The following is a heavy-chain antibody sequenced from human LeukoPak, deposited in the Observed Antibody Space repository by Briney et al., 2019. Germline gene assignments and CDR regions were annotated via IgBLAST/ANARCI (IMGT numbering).Heavy chain of an antibody. CDR3: ARVDGSPDY. V-gene: IGHV1-18*01. CDR1: GYTSTSYG. Sequence: GASVKVSCKASGYTSTSYGISWVRQAPGQGLEWMGWISAYNGNTNYAQKLQGRVTMTTDTSTSTVYMELSSLRSEDTAAYFCARVDGSPDYWGQGTLVTVSS. J-gene: IGHJ4*02. D-gene: IGHD2-15*01. CDR2: ISAYNGNT.